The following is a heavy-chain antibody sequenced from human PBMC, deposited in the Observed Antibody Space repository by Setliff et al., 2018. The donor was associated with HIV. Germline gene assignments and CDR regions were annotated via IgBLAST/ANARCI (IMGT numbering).Heavy chain of an antibody. Sequence: GGSLRLSCAASTFSVSEYAMSWVRQAPGKGLEWVSAVSNTGRRTFYADSVKGRFTISKDNFENVVYLQMNSLRVDDTAVYYCARKGDWGQGTLVTVSS. CDR1: TFSVSEYA. CDR2: VSNTGRRT. CDR3: ARKGD. J-gene: IGHJ1*01. V-gene: IGHV3-23*05.